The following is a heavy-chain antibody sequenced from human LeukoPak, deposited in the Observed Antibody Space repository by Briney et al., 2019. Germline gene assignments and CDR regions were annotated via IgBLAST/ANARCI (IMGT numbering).Heavy chain of an antibody. J-gene: IGHJ4*02. D-gene: IGHD3-10*01. CDR3: AKRWLHGSGSPPYFDY. V-gene: IGHV3-23*01. CDR2: ISSSGGST. CDR1: GFTFSTYG. Sequence: PGGSLRLSCAASGFTFSTYGMSWVRQAPGKGLEWVSAISSSGGSTYYADSVKGRFTISRDNSKNTLYVQMNSLRAEDTAVYYCAKRWLHGSGSPPYFDYWGQGTLVTVSS.